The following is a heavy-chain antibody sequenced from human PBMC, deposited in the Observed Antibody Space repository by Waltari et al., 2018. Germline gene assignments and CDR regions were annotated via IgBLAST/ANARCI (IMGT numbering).Heavy chain of an antibody. V-gene: IGHV4-59*01. CDR3: ARGGGGDWEWFDP. J-gene: IGHJ5*02. CDR1: GGSISGFY. CDR2: IYYTVST. D-gene: IGHD2-21*02. Sequence: QVQLQESGPSLLKPSETLSLICTVSGGSISGFYWSWVRQPPGKGLDWIGYIYYTVSTNFNPSLKGRVTMSVDTSKNQFSLKLSSVTAADTAFYYLARGGGGDWEWFDPWGQGTLVTVSS.